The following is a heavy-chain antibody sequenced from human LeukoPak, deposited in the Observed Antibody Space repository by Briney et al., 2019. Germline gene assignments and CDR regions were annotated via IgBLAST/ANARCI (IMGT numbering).Heavy chain of an antibody. J-gene: IGHJ4*02. CDR1: GFSFSGYG. D-gene: IGHD5-18*01. Sequence: GGSLRLSCAASGFSFSGYGMHWVRQAPGKGLEWVSSISSSGVYIYYADSVKGRFTISRDNAKNSLYLQMNSLRADDTAVYYCARDRRLQLWSPAGFDYWGQGTLVTASS. CDR3: ARDRRLQLWSPAGFDY. CDR2: ISSSGVYI. V-gene: IGHV3-21*01.